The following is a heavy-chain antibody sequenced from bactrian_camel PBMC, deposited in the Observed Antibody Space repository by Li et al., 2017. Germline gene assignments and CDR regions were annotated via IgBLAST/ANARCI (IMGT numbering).Heavy chain of an antibody. V-gene: IGHV3S57*01. J-gene: IGHJ7*01. Sequence: HVQLVESGGGSVQAGENLRLSCTSSTDIVSGSDIAWFRQAPGKERELVARINSANETEYTDSVKGRFTISRDKNTLYLQLNNLKTEDTAMYYCATMMYGFAWAGMDYWGKGTQVTVS. CDR1: TDIVSGSD. D-gene: IGHD6*01. CDR2: INSANET.